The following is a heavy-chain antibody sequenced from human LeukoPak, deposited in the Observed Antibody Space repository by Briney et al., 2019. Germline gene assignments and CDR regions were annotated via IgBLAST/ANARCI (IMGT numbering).Heavy chain of an antibody. CDR1: GGSISSYY. V-gene: IGHV4-59*01. CDR2: IYYSGST. D-gene: IGHD1-26*01. J-gene: IGHJ4*02. CDR3: ARAAQDSGSYHLFY. Sequence: SETLSLTCTVSGGSISSYYWSWIRQPPGKGLEWIGYIYYSGSTNYNPSLKSRVTISVDTSKNQFSLKLSSVTAADTAVYYCARAAQDSGSYHLFYWGQGTLVTVSS.